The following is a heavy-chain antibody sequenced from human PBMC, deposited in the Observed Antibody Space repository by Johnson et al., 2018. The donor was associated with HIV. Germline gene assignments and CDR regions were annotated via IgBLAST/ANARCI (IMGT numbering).Heavy chain of an antibody. CDR3: ASPSGGSYWAFDI. V-gene: IGHV3-33*08. CDR1: GFTFDDYA. D-gene: IGHD1-26*01. CDR2: IWYDGSNK. J-gene: IGHJ3*02. Sequence: QVQLVESGGGLVQPGRSLRLSCAASGFTFDDYAMHWVRQAPGKGLEWVAVIWYDGSNKYYADSVKGRFTISRDNSKNTLYLQMNSLRAEDTAVYYCASPSGGSYWAFDIWGQGTMVTVSS.